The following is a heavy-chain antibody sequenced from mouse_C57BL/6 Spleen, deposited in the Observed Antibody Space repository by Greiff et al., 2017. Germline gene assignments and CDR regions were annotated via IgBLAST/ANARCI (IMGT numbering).Heavy chain of an antibody. CDR3: ARYKYDYPWFAY. CDR1: GYTFTSYW. V-gene: IGHV1-64*01. CDR2: IHPNSGST. Sequence: QVQLQQPGAELVKPGASVKLSCKASGYTFTSYWMHWVKQRPGQGLEWIGMIHPNSGSTNYNEKFKSKATLTVDKSSSTAYMQLSSLTSEDSAVXYCARYKYDYPWFAYWGQGTLVTVSA. D-gene: IGHD2-4*01. J-gene: IGHJ3*01.